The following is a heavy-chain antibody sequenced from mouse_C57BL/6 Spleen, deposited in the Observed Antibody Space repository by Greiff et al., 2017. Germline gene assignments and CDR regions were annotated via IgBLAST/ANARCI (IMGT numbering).Heavy chain of an antibody. CDR3: ARYDYGAMDY. CDR2: INPSSGYT. Sequence: QVQLQQSGAELARPGASVKMSCKASGYTFTSYTMHWVKQRPGQGLEWIGYINPSSGYTKYTQKFKDKATLTADKSSSTAYMQLSSLTSEDSAVYYCARYDYGAMDYWGQGTSVTVSS. J-gene: IGHJ4*01. CDR1: GYTFTSYT. V-gene: IGHV1-4*01. D-gene: IGHD2-4*01.